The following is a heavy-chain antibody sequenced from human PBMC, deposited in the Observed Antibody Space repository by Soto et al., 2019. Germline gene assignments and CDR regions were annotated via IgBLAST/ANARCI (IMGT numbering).Heavy chain of an antibody. V-gene: IGHV5-51*03. D-gene: IGHD4-17*01. CDR3: AGPSKGAVTTFVAFDI. J-gene: IGHJ3*02. Sequence: EVQLVQSGAEVKKPGESLKISCKGSGYSFTSYWIGWVRQMPGKGLEWMGIIYPGDSDTRYSPSFQGQVTISADKSISTAYLQWSSLKASDTAMYYCAGPSKGAVTTFVAFDIWGQGTMVTVSS. CDR1: GYSFTSYW. CDR2: IYPGDSDT.